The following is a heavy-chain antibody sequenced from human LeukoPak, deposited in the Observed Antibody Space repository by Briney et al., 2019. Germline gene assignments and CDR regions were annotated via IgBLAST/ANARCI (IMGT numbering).Heavy chain of an antibody. Sequence: GGSLRLSCAASGFTFSSYAMSWVRQAPGKGLEWVSGISSSGGNTYYADSVKGRFTISRDNSKNTLYLQMKSLRAEDTAVYYCARAGSFRFDYWGQGTLVTVSS. CDR2: ISSSGGNT. CDR3: ARAGSFRFDY. V-gene: IGHV3-23*01. CDR1: GFTFSSYA. D-gene: IGHD3-10*01. J-gene: IGHJ4*02.